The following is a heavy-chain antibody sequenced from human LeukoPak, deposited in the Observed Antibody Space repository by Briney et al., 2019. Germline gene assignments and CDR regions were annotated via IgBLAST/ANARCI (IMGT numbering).Heavy chain of an antibody. D-gene: IGHD5-24*01. V-gene: IGHV3-74*01. CDR3: ASKRWQQSSFDY. CDR1: GFTFSSYW. CDR2: INSDGSST. J-gene: IGHJ4*02. Sequence: PGGSLRLSCAASGFTFSSYWMHWVRHAPGKGLVWVARINSDGSSTSYADSVKGRFTISRDNAKNTLYLQMNSLRAEDTAVYYCASKRWQQSSFDYWGQGTLVTVS.